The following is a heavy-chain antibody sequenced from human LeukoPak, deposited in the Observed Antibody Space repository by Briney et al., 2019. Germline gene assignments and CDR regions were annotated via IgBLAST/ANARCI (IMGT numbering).Heavy chain of an antibody. CDR1: GGSFSGYY. V-gene: IGHV4-34*01. Sequence: SETLSLTCAVYGGSFSGYYWSWIRQPPGKGLEWIGEINHSGSTDYNPSLKSRVTISVDTSKNQFSLKLSSVTAADTAVYYCARQREIVVGATTFWFDPWGQGTLVTVSS. J-gene: IGHJ5*02. D-gene: IGHD1-26*01. CDR2: INHSGST. CDR3: ARQREIVVGATTFWFDP.